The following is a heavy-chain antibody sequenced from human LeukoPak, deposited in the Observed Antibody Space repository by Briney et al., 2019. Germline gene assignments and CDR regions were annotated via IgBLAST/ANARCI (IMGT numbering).Heavy chain of an antibody. CDR2: INNSGST. Sequence: SETLSLTCAVYGGSFSGYYWSWIRQPPGKGLEWIGEINNSGSTKYNPSLKSRVTISVDTSKNQFSLTLSSVTAADTAVYYCARAPPYFDYWGQGTLVTVSS. CDR1: GGSFSGYY. CDR3: ARAPPYFDY. V-gene: IGHV4-34*01. J-gene: IGHJ4*02.